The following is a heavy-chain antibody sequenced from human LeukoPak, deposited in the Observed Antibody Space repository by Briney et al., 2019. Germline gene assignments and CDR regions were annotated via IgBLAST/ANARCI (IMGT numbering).Heavy chain of an antibody. Sequence: PGRSLRLSCAASGFTFSSYAMTWVRQAPGKGLEWVSTISYSARSTYYADSVKGRFAISSDTSKSALYLQMNGLRGEDTAVYYCAKDDGGSPPDAFDIWGQGTLVTVSS. V-gene: IGHV3-23*01. D-gene: IGHD1-26*01. J-gene: IGHJ3*02. CDR1: GFTFSSYA. CDR2: ISYSARST. CDR3: AKDDGGSPPDAFDI.